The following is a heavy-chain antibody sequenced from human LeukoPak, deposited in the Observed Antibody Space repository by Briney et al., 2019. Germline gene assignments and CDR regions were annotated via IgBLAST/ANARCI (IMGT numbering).Heavy chain of an antibody. CDR3: AREKYDSSGYYTDNYYFDY. D-gene: IGHD3-22*01. V-gene: IGHV3-20*04. J-gene: IGHJ4*02. CDR1: GLTFDDYG. CDR2: INWNGGSI. Sequence: GGSLRLSCAASGLTFDDYGVTWVRHAPGKGLEWVSDINWNGGSIGYADSVKGRFTVSRDTAKNSLYLQMNSLRAEDTALYYCAREKYDSSGYYTDNYYFDYWGQGTLVTVSS.